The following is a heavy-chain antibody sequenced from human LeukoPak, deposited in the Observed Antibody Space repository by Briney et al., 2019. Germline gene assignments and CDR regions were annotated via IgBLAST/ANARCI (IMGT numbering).Heavy chain of an antibody. CDR3: AREIERSWELGDY. CDR1: GFTFSSYA. D-gene: IGHD1-26*01. Sequence: GGSLRLSCAASGFTFSSYAMHWVRQAPCKGLEWVAVISYDGSNKYYADSVKGRFTISRGNSKNTLYLQMNSLRAEDTAVYYCAREIERSWELGDYWGQGTLVTVSS. J-gene: IGHJ4*02. CDR2: ISYDGSNK. V-gene: IGHV3-30-3*01.